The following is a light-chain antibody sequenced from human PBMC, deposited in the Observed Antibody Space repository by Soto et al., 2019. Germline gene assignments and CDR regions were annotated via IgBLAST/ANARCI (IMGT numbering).Light chain of an antibody. V-gene: IGKV4-1*01. J-gene: IGKJ1*01. CDR1: QSVLYSSNNKNY. Sequence: DIVMTQSPDSLAVSLVERATINCKSSQSVLYSSNNKNYLAWYQQKPGQPPKLLIYWASTRESGVPDRFSVSGSGTDFTLTISSLQAEDVAVYYCQQYYSTPWTFGQGTKVAIK. CDR2: WAS. CDR3: QQYYSTPWT.